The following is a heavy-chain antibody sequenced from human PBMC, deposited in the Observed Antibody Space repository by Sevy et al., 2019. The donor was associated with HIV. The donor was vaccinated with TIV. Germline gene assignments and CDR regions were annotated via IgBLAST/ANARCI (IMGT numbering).Heavy chain of an antibody. CDR1: GGSISSSSYY. V-gene: IGHV4-39*01. CDR2: IYYSGST. D-gene: IGHD5-18*01. J-gene: IGHJ5*02. CDR3: ARHGYSYAAGWFDP. Sequence: SETLSLTCTVSGGSISSSSYYWGWIRQPPGKGLEWIGSIYYSGSTYYNPSLKSPVTISVNTSKNQFSLKLSSVTAADTAVYYCARHGYSYAAGWFDPWGQGTLVTVSS.